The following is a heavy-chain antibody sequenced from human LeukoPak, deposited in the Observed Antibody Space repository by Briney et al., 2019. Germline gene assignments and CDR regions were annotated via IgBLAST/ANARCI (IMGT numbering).Heavy chain of an antibody. D-gene: IGHD2-15*01. J-gene: IGHJ6*02. CDR3: AREYCSGGSCYSYYYYGMDV. CDR2: ISYDGSNK. CDR1: GFTFSSYA. V-gene: IGHV3-30*04. Sequence: PRGSLRLSCAASGFTFSSYAMHWVRQAPGKGLEWVAVISYDGSNKYYADSVKGRFTISRDNSKNTLYLQMNSLRAEDTAVYYCAREYCSGGSCYSYYYYGMDVWGQGTTVTVSS.